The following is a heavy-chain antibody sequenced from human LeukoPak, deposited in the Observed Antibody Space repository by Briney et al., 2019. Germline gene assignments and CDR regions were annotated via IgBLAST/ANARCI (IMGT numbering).Heavy chain of an antibody. J-gene: IGHJ6*02. CDR3: AAAGSMNHYYYYGMDV. CDR1: GYTFTGYY. D-gene: IGHD6-13*01. CDR2: INPNSGGT. V-gene: IGHV1-2*02. Sequence: ASVKVSCKASGYTFTGYYMHWVRQAPGQGLEWMGWINPNSGGTNYAQKFRGRVTMTRDTSISTAYMELSRLRSDDTAVYYCAAAGSMNHYYYYGMDVWGQGTTVTVSS.